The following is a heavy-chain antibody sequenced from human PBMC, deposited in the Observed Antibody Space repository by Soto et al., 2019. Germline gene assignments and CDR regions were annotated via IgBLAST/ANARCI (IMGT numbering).Heavy chain of an antibody. CDR3: ARGCCYYDILTGYRAWFDP. J-gene: IGHJ5*02. V-gene: IGHV4-34*01. CDR2: INHSGST. Sequence: SETLSLTCAVYGGSFSGYYWSWIRQPPGKGLEWIGEINHSGSTNYNPSLKSRVTISVDTSKNQFSLKLSSVTAADTAVYYCARGCCYYDILTGYRAWFDPWGQGTLVTVSS. CDR1: GGSFSGYY. D-gene: IGHD3-9*01.